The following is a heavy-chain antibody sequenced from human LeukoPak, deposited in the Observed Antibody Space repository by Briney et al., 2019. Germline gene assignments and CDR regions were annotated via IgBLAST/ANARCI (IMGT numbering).Heavy chain of an antibody. CDR2: IYHSGST. V-gene: IGHV4-30-2*01. D-gene: IGHD5-12*01. J-gene: IGHJ4*02. CDR1: GGSFSGYS. CDR3: ARVANSNSFDY. Sequence: SETLSLTCAVYGGSFSGYSWSWIRQPPGKGLEWIGYIYHSGSTYYNPSLKSRVTISVDRSKNQFSLKLSSVTAADTAVYYCARVANSNSFDYWGQGTLVTVSS.